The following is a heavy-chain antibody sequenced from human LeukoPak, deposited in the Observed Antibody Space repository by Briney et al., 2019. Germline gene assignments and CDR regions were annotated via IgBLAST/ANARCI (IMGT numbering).Heavy chain of an antibody. D-gene: IGHD3-10*01. J-gene: IGHJ4*02. Sequence: SETLSLTCAVYGGSFSGQYWSWIRQPPGKGLEWIGEINRSGRTNYNPSLKSRVTISVDTSKKQFSLKLSSVTAADTAVYYCARIRITMVRGVSYYFDYWGQGTLVTVSS. CDR3: ARIRITMVRGVSYYFDY. CDR1: GGSFSGQY. V-gene: IGHV4-34*01. CDR2: INRSGRT.